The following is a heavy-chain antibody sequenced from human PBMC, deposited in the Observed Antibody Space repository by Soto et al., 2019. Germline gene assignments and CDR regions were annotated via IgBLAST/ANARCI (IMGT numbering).Heavy chain of an antibody. D-gene: IGHD3-22*01. CDR1: GFTFSSYA. V-gene: IGHV3-30-3*01. J-gene: IGHJ5*02. Sequence: GGSLRLSCAASGFTFSSYAMHWVRQAPGKGLEWVAVISYDGSNKYYADSVKGRFTISRDNSKNTLYLQMNSLRAEDTAVYYCARDYYDHPGFDPWGQGTLVTVSS. CDR2: ISYDGSNK. CDR3: ARDYYDHPGFDP.